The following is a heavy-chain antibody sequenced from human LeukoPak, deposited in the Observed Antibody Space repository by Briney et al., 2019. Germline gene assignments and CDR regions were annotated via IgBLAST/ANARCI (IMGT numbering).Heavy chain of an antibody. CDR2: IYYSGST. J-gene: IGHJ5*02. CDR1: GGSISSSSYY. V-gene: IGHV4-39*07. D-gene: IGHD3-22*01. CDR3: ARCYYDSSGGFDP. Sequence: PSETLSLTCTVSGGSISSSSYYWGWIRQPPGKGLEWIGSIYYSGSTYYNPSLKSRVTISVDTSKNQFSLKLSSVTAADTAVYYCARCYYDSSGGFDPWGQGTLVTVSS.